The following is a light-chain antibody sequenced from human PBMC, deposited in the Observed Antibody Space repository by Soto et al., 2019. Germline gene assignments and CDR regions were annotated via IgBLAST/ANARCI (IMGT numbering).Light chain of an antibody. V-gene: IGLV6-57*01. CDR3: QSYDSDNWV. CDR1: SGSIASNY. Sequence: NFMLTQPHSVSESPGKTVIISCTRSSGSIASNYVQWYHQRPDSSPTTVIYEDNQRPSGVPDRFSGSIDSSTNSASLTISGLKTGDEGDYYCQSYDSDNWVFGGGTKLTVL. J-gene: IGLJ3*02. CDR2: EDN.